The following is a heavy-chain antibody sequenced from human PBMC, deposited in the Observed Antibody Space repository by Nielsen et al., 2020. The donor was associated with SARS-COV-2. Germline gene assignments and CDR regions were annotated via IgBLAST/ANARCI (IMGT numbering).Heavy chain of an antibody. CDR3: ARDLTTTVNHYYYYYGMDV. V-gene: IGHV1-24*01. Sequence: ASVKVSCKVSGYTLTELSMHWVRQAPGKGLEWMGGFDPEDGETIYAQKFQGRVTMTRDTSTSTVYMELSSLRSEDTAVYYCARDLTTTVNHYYYYYGMDVWGQGTTVTVSS. J-gene: IGHJ6*02. CDR2: FDPEDGET. CDR1: GYTLTELS. D-gene: IGHD4-11*01.